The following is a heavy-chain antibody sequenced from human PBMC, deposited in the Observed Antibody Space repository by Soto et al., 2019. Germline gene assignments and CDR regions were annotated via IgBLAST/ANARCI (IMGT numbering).Heavy chain of an antibody. V-gene: IGHV3-33*01. J-gene: IGHJ4*02. CDR3: ARGPYYYDSSAPPRY. CDR1: GFTFSSYG. CDR2: IWYDGSNK. Sequence: GGSLRLSCAASGFTFSSYGMHCVRQAPGKGLEWVAVIWYDGSNKYYADSVKGRFTISRDNSKNTLYLQMNSLRAEGTAVYYCARGPYYYDSSAPPRYWGQGTLVTVS. D-gene: IGHD3-22*01.